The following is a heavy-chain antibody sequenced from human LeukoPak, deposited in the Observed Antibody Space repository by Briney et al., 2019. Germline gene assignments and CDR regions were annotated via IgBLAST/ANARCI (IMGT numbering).Heavy chain of an antibody. CDR3: ARGPRESSSSDY. Sequence: ASVKLSCKTSGSRFTNFDINWGRQAPGPGLGWKGWMNPDNGNTGYAQKFQGRVSMRGDTSISTAFMVLSSLRSDDTAVYFCARGPRESSSSDYWGQGTLVTVSS. CDR2: MNPDNGNT. D-gene: IGHD6-13*01. J-gene: IGHJ4*02. CDR1: GSRFTNFD. V-gene: IGHV1-8*01.